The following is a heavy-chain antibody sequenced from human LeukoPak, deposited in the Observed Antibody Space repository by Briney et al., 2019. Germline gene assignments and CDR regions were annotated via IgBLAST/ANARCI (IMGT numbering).Heavy chain of an antibody. V-gene: IGHV3-21*01. Sequence: GGSLRLSCAASGFTISDHYMDWVRQAPGKGLEWVSSISSSSSYIYYADSVKGRFTISRDNAKNSLYLQMNSLRAEDTAVYYCARGMKQQLFYYYYGMDVWGQGTTVTVSS. CDR2: ISSSSSYI. D-gene: IGHD6-13*01. CDR3: ARGMKQQLFYYYYGMDV. CDR1: GFTISDHY. J-gene: IGHJ6*02.